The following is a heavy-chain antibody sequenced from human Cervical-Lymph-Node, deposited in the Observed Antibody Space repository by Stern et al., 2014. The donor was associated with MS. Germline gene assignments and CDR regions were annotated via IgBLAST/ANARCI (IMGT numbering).Heavy chain of an antibody. J-gene: IGHJ4*02. CDR2: FAPEDGEV. D-gene: IGHD2-21*01. CDR1: ADTLSELS. CDR3: AAVVVIVNWRVNPWYFDY. V-gene: IGHV1-24*01. Sequence: QVQLVQSGAEVKRPGASVKVSCQASADTLSELSMHWVRQTPGKGLEWMGGFAPEDGEVSYAEKFQGRLTVTQDTSTDTAYMELSSLSSEDTAVYYCAAVVVIVNWRVNPWYFDYWGPGTLVTVSS.